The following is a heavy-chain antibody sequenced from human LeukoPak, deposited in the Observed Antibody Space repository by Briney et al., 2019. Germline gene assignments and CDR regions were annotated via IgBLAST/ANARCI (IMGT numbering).Heavy chain of an antibody. V-gene: IGHV1-8*01. J-gene: IGHJ5*02. D-gene: IGHD6-13*01. CDR2: MNPNSGNT. CDR1: GYTFSSYD. CDR3: ARAHQVAGAGKGGNWFDP. Sequence: ASLKVSCKASGYTFSSYDINWVRQATGQGLEWMGWMNPNSGNTGYAQKLQGRVTMTRNNSISTAYMELSSLRSEDTAVYYCARAHQVAGAGKGGNWFDPWGQGTLVSVSS.